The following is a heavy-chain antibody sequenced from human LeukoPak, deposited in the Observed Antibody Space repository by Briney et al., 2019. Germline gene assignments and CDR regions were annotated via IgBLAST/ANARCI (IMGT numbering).Heavy chain of an antibody. Sequence: GGSLRLSCAASGFTFSNAWMSWVRQAPGKGLEWVGRLKSKTDGRTTDYAAPVKGRFTISRDDSKNTLYLQMNSLKTEDTAVYYCTSTNWNYGGYFDYWGQGTLVTVSS. CDR2: LKSKTDGRTT. CDR3: TSTNWNYGGYFDY. CDR1: GFTFSNAW. D-gene: IGHD1-7*01. V-gene: IGHV3-15*01. J-gene: IGHJ4*02.